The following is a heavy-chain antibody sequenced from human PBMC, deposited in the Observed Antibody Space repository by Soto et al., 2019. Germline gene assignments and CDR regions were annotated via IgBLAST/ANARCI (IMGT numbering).Heavy chain of an antibody. V-gene: IGHV3-9*01. D-gene: IGHD4-17*01. CDR1: GFTFDEYD. J-gene: IGHJ4*02. Sequence: EVHLVESGGNLVQPGRSLRLSCEASGFTFDEYDMHWVRQAPGKGLEWVSGIGWNSGNLGYADSVKGRFTISRDDAKNPLNLQRNSLKAEDTALYYSAKDITPDGDYCSRCFDNWGQGALGTVST. CDR2: IGWNSGNL. CDR3: AKDITPDGDYCSRCFDN.